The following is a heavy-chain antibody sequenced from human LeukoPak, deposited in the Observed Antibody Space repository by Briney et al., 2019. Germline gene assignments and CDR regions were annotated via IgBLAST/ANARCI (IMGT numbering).Heavy chain of an antibody. CDR1: GGSISSYY. V-gene: IGHV4-59*01. D-gene: IGHD3-9*01. Sequence: PSETLSLTCTVSGGSISSYYWSWIRQPPGKGLEWIGYIYYSGSTNYNPSLKSRVTISVDTSKNQFSLKLSSVTAADTAVYYCARGRVYDILTGQRSQGFDPWGQGTLVTVFS. J-gene: IGHJ5*02. CDR3: ARGRVYDILTGQRSQGFDP. CDR2: IYYSGST.